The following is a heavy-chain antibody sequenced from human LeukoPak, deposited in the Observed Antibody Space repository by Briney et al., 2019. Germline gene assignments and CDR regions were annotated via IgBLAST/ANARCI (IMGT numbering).Heavy chain of an antibody. CDR3: ARAKGLFDH. J-gene: IGHJ4*02. CDR2: INPSGGST. CDR1: GYTFAIYY. V-gene: IGHV1-46*01. Sequence: GASVKVSCKASGYTFAIYYIHWVRQTPGQGLEWMGIINPSGGSTSYTQKFQGRLTMTRDTSTSTVYMEVSSLRSEDTAVYYCARAKGLFDHWGQGTLVTVSS.